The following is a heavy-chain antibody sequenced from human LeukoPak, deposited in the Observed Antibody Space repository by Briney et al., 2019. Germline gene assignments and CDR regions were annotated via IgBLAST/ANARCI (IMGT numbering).Heavy chain of an antibody. CDR2: IIPIFGTA. CDR3: AKIPRPYDFWSGYSYDY. J-gene: IGHJ4*02. V-gene: IGHV1-69*13. D-gene: IGHD3-3*01. Sequence: ASVKVSCKASGYTFTSYAISWVRQAPGQGLEWMGGIIPIFGTANYAQKFQGRVTITADESTSTAYMELSSLRSEDTAVYYCAKIPRPYDFWSGYSYDYWGQGTLVTVSS. CDR1: GYTFTSYA.